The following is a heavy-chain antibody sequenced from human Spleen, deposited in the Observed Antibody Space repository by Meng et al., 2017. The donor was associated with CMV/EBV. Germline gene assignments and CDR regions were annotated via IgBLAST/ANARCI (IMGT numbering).Heavy chain of an antibody. CDR2: ISSSGSTI. V-gene: IGHV3-48*03. CDR1: GFTFSSYE. D-gene: IGHD4-17*01. CDR3: ARGPDYGDYPYYFDY. J-gene: IGHJ4*02. Sequence: GGSLRLSCAASGFTFSSYEMNWVRQAPGKGLEWVSYISSSGSTIYYADSVKGRFTISRDNAKNSLYLQMNSLRAEDTAVYYCARGPDYGDYPYYFDYWGQGTLVTVSS.